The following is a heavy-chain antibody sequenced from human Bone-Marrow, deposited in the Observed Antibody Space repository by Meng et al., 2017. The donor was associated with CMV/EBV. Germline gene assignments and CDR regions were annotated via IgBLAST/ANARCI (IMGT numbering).Heavy chain of an antibody. CDR3: AKDRESYYYGSGSYYSGMDV. D-gene: IGHD3-10*01. Sequence: GESLKISCAASGFTFSSYGMHWVRQAPGRGLEWVAVIWYDGGNKYYADSVKGRFTISRDISKNTLYLQMNSLRAEDTAVYYCAKDRESYYYGSGSYYSGMDVWGQGTTVTVYS. CDR2: IWYDGGNK. J-gene: IGHJ6*02. CDR1: GFTFSSYG. V-gene: IGHV3-33*06.